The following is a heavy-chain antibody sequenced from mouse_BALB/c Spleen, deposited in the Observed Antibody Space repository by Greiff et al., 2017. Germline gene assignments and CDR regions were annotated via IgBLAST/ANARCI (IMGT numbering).Heavy chain of an antibody. CDR2: ISTYYGDA. D-gene: IGHD2-12*01. CDR3: ARYYNYAMDY. J-gene: IGHJ4*01. Sequence: VKLQQSGAELVRPGVSVKISCKGSGYTFTDYAMHWVKQSHAKSLEWIGVISTYYGDASYNQKFKGKATMTADKSSSTAYMQLSSLTSEDSAVYYCARYYNYAMDYWGQGTSVTVSS. CDR1: GYTFTDYA. V-gene: IGHV1S137*01.